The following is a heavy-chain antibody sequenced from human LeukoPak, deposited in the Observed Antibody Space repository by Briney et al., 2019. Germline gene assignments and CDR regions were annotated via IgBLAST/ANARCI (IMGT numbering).Heavy chain of an antibody. CDR3: ARDYRTRYYGRSQGFNRFDP. CDR1: GGTFSSYA. CDR2: IIPIFGTA. D-gene: IGHD3-10*01. Sequence: GASVKVSCKASGGTFSSYAISWVRQAPGQGLEWMGGIIPIFGTANYAQKFQGRVTITTDESTSTAYMELSSLRSEDTAGYYCARDYRTRYYGRSQGFNRFDPWGQGTLVTVSS. J-gene: IGHJ5*02. V-gene: IGHV1-69*05.